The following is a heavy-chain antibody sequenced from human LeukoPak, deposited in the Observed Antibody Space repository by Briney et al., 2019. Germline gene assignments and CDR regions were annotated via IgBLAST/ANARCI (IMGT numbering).Heavy chain of an antibody. D-gene: IGHD1-14*01. Sequence: SETLSLTCTVSGGSISSYYWSWIRQPPGEGLEWIGYIYYSGSTNYNPSLKSRVTISVDTSKNQFSLKLSSVTAADTAVYYCARGAFDKYGSGEIFDYWGQGTLVTVSS. V-gene: IGHV4-59*01. CDR2: IYYSGST. CDR1: GGSISSYY. CDR3: ARGAFDKYGSGEIFDY. J-gene: IGHJ4*02.